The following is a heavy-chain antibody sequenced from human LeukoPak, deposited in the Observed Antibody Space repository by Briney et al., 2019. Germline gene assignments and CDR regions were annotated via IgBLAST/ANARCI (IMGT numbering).Heavy chain of an antibody. CDR1: GGSISSGSYY. V-gene: IGHV4-61*02. J-gene: IGHJ1*01. CDR2: IYTSGST. Sequence: SQTLSLTCTVSGGSISSGSYYWSWIRQPAGKGLEWIGRIYTSGSTNYNPSLKSRLTISLDTSRNQFSLKLKSVTAADTAVYYCARTVDSSGFSPFQYWGQGTLVTVSS. D-gene: IGHD3-22*01. CDR3: ARTVDSSGFSPFQY.